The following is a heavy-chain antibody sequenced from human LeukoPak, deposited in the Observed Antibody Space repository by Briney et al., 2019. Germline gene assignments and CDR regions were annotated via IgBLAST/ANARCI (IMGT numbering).Heavy chain of an antibody. Sequence: KPSETLSLTCAVYGGSFSGYYWSWIRQPPGKGLEWIGEINHSGSTYYNPSLKSRVTISVDTSKDQFSLQLSSGTAADTAVYYCVRAPYSSSLIDYWGQGTLVTVSS. CDR3: VRAPYSSSLIDY. CDR1: GGSFSGYY. V-gene: IGHV4-34*01. D-gene: IGHD6-6*01. CDR2: INHSGST. J-gene: IGHJ4*02.